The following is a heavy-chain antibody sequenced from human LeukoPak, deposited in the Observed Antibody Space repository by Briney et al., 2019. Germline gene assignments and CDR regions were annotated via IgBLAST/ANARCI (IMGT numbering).Heavy chain of an antibody. CDR1: GFTFSSYS. V-gene: IGHV3-21*01. D-gene: IGHD6-13*01. CDR2: ISSSSSYI. Sequence: PGGSLRLSCAASGFTFSSYSMTWVRQAPGKGLEWVSSISSSSSYIYYADSVKGRFTISRDNAKNSLYLQMNSLRAEDTAVYYCARDRVPYSSSWMYYYYYYGVDVWGQGTTVTVS. CDR3: ARDRVPYSSSWMYYYYYYGVDV. J-gene: IGHJ6*02.